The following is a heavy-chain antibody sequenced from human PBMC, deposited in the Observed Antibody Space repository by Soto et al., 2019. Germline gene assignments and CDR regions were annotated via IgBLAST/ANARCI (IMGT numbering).Heavy chain of an antibody. CDR1: GGTFSNYA. D-gene: IGHD1-26*01. CDR3: ARDRGSGSYYAVSDYWTFDL. V-gene: IGHV1-69*06. CDR2: VIPVSGTP. Sequence: QVQLVQSGAEVKKPGSSVKVSCKASGGTFSNYAICWVRQAPGQGLEWMGGVIPVSGTPKYAQKFQDRVLITAAKSMSTAYMELTSLTSEDTALYFCARDRGSGSYYAVSDYWTFDLWGRGTLVTVSS. J-gene: IGHJ2*01.